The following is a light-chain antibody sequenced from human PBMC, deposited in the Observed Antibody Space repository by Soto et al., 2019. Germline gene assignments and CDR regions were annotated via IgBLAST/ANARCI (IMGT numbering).Light chain of an antibody. J-gene: IGLJ2*01. V-gene: IGLV1-51*01. CDR3: GTWDSSLSAGEVV. Sequence: QSVLTQPPSVSAAPGQKVTISCSGSSSNIGNNYVSWYQQLPGTAPKLLIYDNNKRPSGIPDRFSGSKSGTSATLGITGLQTGEEAVYYCGTWDSSLSAGEVVFGGGTKLTVL. CDR2: DNN. CDR1: SSNIGNNY.